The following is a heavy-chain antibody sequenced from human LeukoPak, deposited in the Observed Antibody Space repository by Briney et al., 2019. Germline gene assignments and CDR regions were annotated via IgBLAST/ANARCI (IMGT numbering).Heavy chain of an antibody. V-gene: IGHV4-61*08. CDR3: ARGNVVVTAPLAY. Sequence: SETLSLTCTVSGGSISDGDHYWSWIRQPPGKGLEWIGYRFHSGNAYYNPSLKSRVTISVDTSKNQFSLRLSSVTAADTAVYFCARGNVVVTAPLAYWGQGTLVTVSS. CDR2: RFHSGNA. CDR1: GGSISDGDHY. D-gene: IGHD2-21*02. J-gene: IGHJ4*02.